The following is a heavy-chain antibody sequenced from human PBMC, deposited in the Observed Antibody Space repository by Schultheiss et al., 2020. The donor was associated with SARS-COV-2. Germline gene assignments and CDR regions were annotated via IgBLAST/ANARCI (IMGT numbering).Heavy chain of an antibody. D-gene: IGHD5-18*01. CDR2: INHSGST. V-gene: IGHV4-61*01. CDR1: GDSVSSGRYY. CDR3: AGARRGYSYGWSR. Sequence: TLSLTCSVSGDSVSSGRYYWTWVRQPPGKGLEWIGEINHSGSTNYNPSLKSRVTISVDTSKNQFSLKLSSVTAADTAVYYCAGARRGYSYGWSRWGQGTLVTVSS. J-gene: IGHJ4*02.